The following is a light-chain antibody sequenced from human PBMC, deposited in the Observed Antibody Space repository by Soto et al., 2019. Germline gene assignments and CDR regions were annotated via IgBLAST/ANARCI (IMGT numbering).Light chain of an antibody. CDR1: QSISTQ. V-gene: IGKV1-5*03. CDR2: KAS. CDR3: QQSDSYSRT. Sequence: DIQMTQSTSTLSASVGDRVTITCRASQSISTQLTWYQQKPGKAPKILIYKASTLESGVPSRFSGSGSGTEFALTISSLQPEDFATYYCQQSDSYSRTFCQGTKV. J-gene: IGKJ1*01.